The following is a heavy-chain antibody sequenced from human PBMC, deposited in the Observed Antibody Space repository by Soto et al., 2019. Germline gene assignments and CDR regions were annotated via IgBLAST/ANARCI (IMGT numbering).Heavy chain of an antibody. D-gene: IGHD6-19*01. CDR1: GYTFTSYD. Sequence: QVQLVQSGAEVKKPGASVKVSCKASGYTFTSYDINWVRQATGQGLEWMGWMNPNSGNTGYAQKFQGRVTMTRNTSISTAYMELSSMRSEATAVYYCARVRAQRGIAVAGTSYYYYMDVWGKGTTVTVSS. J-gene: IGHJ6*03. CDR3: ARVRAQRGIAVAGTSYYYYMDV. V-gene: IGHV1-8*01. CDR2: MNPNSGNT.